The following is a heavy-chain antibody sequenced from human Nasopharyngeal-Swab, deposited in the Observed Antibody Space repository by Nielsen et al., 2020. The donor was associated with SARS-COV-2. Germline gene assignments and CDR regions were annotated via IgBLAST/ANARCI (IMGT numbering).Heavy chain of an antibody. D-gene: IGHD3-3*01. V-gene: IGHV4-59*12. CDR2: IYYSGST. CDR3: ARGATIFGVVAYGMDV. J-gene: IGHJ6*02. Sequence: SETLSLTCTVSGGSISSYYWSWIRQPPGKGLEWIGYIYYSGSTNYNPSLKSRVTISVDTSKNQFSLKLSSVTAADTAVYYCARGATIFGVVAYGMDVWAKGPRSPSP. CDR1: GGSISSYY.